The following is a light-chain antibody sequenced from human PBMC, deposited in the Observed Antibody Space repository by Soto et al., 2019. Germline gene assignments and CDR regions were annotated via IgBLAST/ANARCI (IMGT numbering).Light chain of an antibody. Sequence: DIVMTQSPLSLPVTPGEPASISCWSSQSLLHSNGYNYLDWYLQKPGQSPQLLIYLGSNRASGVPDRFSGSGSGTDFTLKISRAEAEDVGVYYCMQALQTPWTFGQGTKVEIK. CDR2: LGS. CDR1: QSLLHSNGYNY. CDR3: MQALQTPWT. J-gene: IGKJ1*01. V-gene: IGKV2-28*01.